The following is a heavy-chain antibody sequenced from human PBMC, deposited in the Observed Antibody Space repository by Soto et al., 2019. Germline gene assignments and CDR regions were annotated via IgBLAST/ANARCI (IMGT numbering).Heavy chain of an antibody. CDR1: GYTFTSYY. D-gene: IGHD1-1*01. CDR2: INPNTGST. J-gene: IGHJ6*01. CDR3: GRDTKGALTFHFYGMDG. Sequence: GASVKVSCKASGYTFTSYYIHWVRQAPGQGLEWMGIINPNTGSTSSTQRFRGRLTIDRDTSTSTVYMELSSLGSEDTAVYYCGRDTKGALTFHFYGMDGWWQGTMVTVSS. V-gene: IGHV1-46*01.